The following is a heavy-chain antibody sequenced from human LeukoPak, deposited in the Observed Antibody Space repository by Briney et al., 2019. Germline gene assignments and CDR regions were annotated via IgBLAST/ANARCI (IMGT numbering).Heavy chain of an antibody. J-gene: IGHJ6*03. D-gene: IGHD4-23*01. CDR1: GGSISSSNDN. V-gene: IGHV4-39*01. CDR2: IYYTGIT. Sequence: SETLSLTCTISGGSISSSNDNWGWIRQPPGKGLEWIGSIYYTGITYYNPSVMSRVTMSVDTSKNQFSLRLSSVTAADTAMYYCARQGRATVVMYVDDWGKGTTVTVSS. CDR3: ARQGRATVVMYVDD.